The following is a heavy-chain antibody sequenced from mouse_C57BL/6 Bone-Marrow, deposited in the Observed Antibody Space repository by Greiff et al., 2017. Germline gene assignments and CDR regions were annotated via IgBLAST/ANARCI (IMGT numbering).Heavy chain of an antibody. D-gene: IGHD1-1*01. CDR2: ILPSIGRT. J-gene: IGHJ1*03. CDR1: DSEVFPIAY. V-gene: IGHV15-2*01. Sequence: QVQLKESGSELRSPGSSVKLSCKDFDSEVFPIAYMSWVRQKPGHGFEWIGGILPSIGRTIYGEKFEDKATLDADTLSNTAYLELNSLTSEDSAIYYCARIYYGSSSYWYFDVWGTGTTVTVSS. CDR3: ARIYYGSSSYWYFDV.